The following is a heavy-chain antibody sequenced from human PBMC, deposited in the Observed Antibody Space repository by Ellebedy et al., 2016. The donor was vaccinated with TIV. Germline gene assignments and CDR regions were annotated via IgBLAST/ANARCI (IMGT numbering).Heavy chain of an antibody. CDR2: IYWDNDD. D-gene: IGHD3-16*01. Sequence: SGPTLVNPTETLTLTCTFSGFSLTATGEGVGWARQPPGKALDWLAIIYWDNDDRYSSSMRSRLRITKDTSRREVVLTMTNMDPVDTGTYYCVQIMITYGGVTRTDAFDVWGQGILVTVSS. J-gene: IGHJ3*01. CDR1: GFSLTATGEG. V-gene: IGHV2-5*04. CDR3: VQIMITYGGVTRTDAFDV.